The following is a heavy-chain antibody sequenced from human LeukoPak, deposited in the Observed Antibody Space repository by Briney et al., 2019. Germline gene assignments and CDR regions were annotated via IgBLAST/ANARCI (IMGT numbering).Heavy chain of an antibody. CDR1: GFTVSSNY. CDR2: IYSGGST. Sequence: GGSLRLSCAASGFTVSSNYMSWVRQAPGKGLEWVSVIYSGGSTYYADSVKGRFTISRDNSKNTLYLQMNSLRAEDTAVYYCASLSGYLYYFDYWGQGTLVTVSS. J-gene: IGHJ4*02. D-gene: IGHD3-22*01. V-gene: IGHV3-53*01. CDR3: ASLSGYLYYFDY.